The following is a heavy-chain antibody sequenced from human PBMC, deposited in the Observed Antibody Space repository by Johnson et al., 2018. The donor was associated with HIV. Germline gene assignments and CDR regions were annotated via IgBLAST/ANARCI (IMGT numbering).Heavy chain of an antibody. CDR2: IRGSGGST. D-gene: IGHD5-18*01. Sequence: VQLVESGGGLVQPGGSLRLSCAASGFTFSSYAMGWVRQAPGKGLEWVSAIRGSGGSTYYADSVNGRFTISSDNSENTLYPQMNRLRAEDTAVYYCARDHGQLWLLPAFDIWGQGTMVTVSS. CDR1: GFTFSSYA. V-gene: IGHV3-23*04. CDR3: ARDHGQLWLLPAFDI. J-gene: IGHJ3*02.